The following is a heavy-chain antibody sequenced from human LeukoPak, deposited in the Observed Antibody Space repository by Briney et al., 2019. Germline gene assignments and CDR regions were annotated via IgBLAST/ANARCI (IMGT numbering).Heavy chain of an antibody. V-gene: IGHV4-30-4*01. D-gene: IGHD3-22*01. CDR3: ARPYYYDSRIDP. CDR2: MYYSGST. CDR1: GGSISSGDYY. Sequence: ETSETLSLTCTVSGGSISSGDYYWSWIRQPPGKGLEWIAYMYYSGSTYYNPSLTSRVTMSADTSKNQLSLKLSSVTAADTAVYYCARPYYYDSRIDPWGQGILVTVSS. J-gene: IGHJ5*02.